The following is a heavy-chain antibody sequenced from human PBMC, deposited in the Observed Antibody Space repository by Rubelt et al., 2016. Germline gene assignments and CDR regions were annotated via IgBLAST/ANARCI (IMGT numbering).Heavy chain of an antibody. V-gene: IGHV1-18*04. CDR2: NSSYNGNT. Sequence: QVQLVQSGAEVKKPGASVKVSCKASGYTFSTYGISWVRQAPGQGLEWVEWNSSYNGNTDYAQRGQGGVTLTTETSTSTAYMELRSLRSEDTAVYYCALLWFGELFRRDYWGQGTLVTVSS. J-gene: IGHJ4*02. D-gene: IGHD3-10*01. CDR3: ALLWFGELFRRDY. CDR1: GYTFSTYG.